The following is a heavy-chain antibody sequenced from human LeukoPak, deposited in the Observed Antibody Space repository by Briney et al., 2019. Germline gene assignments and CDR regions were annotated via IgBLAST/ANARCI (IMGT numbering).Heavy chain of an antibody. CDR3: VKDVGVSYAFDY. CDR2: INDNGGRT. V-gene: IGHV3-64D*06. D-gene: IGHD1-26*01. CDR1: GFTFSRYA. Sequence: GGSLRLSCSASGFTFSRYAMHWVRQAPGKGLEYVSGINDNGGRTHYGDSVKGRFSISRDNSKNTLHLQMSTLRAEDTALYYCVKDVGVSYAFDYWGQGILVTVAS. J-gene: IGHJ4*02.